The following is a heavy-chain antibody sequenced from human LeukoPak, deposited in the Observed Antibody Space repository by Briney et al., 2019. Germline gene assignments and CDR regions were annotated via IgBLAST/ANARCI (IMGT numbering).Heavy chain of an antibody. CDR3: AREVYELLPYGMDV. CDR2: ISAYNGNT. Sequence: ASVKVSCKASGCTFTSYGISRVRQAPGQGLEWMGWISAYNGNTNYAQKLQDRVTMTTDTSTSTAYMELRSLRSDDTAVYYCAREVYELLPYGMDVWGQGTTVTVSS. J-gene: IGHJ6*02. D-gene: IGHD2-2*01. V-gene: IGHV1-18*01. CDR1: GCTFTSYG.